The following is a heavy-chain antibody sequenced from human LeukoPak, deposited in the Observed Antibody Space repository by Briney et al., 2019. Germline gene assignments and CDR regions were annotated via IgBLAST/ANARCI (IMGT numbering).Heavy chain of an antibody. Sequence: GGSLRLSCAASGFTFSSYGMHWVRQAPGKGLEWVAFIRYVASNKYYADSVKGRFTISRDNSKNTLYLQMNSLRAEDTAVYYCAKGSGSYLSPLYYFDYWGQGTLVTVSS. J-gene: IGHJ4*02. CDR3: AKGSGSYLSPLYYFDY. CDR1: GFTFSSYG. V-gene: IGHV3-30*02. D-gene: IGHD1-26*01. CDR2: IRYVASNK.